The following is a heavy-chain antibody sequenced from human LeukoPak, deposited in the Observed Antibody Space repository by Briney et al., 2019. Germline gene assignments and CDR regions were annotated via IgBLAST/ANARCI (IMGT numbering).Heavy chain of an antibody. Sequence: SETLSLTCSVSGGSISSTGHYWGWIRQSPEKGLDWIGSIYSNGNTYYNPSVKSRVTMSVDTSKNQLSLKLTSMTAAETAVYYCARNATVTTGYFDYWGQGALVTVSS. CDR2: IYSNGNT. V-gene: IGHV4-39*07. D-gene: IGHD4-17*01. CDR3: ARNATVTTGYFDY. J-gene: IGHJ4*02. CDR1: GGSISSTGHY.